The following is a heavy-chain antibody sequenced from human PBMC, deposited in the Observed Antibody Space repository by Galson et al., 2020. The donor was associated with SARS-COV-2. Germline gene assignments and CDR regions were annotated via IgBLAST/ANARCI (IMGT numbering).Heavy chain of an antibody. Sequence: GGSLRLSCAASGFTVSSNYMSWVRQAPGKGLEWVSVIYSGGSTYYADSVKGRFTISRDNSKNALYLQMNRLKAEDTAVYYCAGTSLPAAPACYFFYGMDVWGQGTTVTVSS. D-gene: IGHD2-2*01. J-gene: IGHJ6*02. CDR3: AGTSLPAAPACYFFYGMDV. CDR1: GFTVSSNY. CDR2: IYSGGST. V-gene: IGHV3-53*01.